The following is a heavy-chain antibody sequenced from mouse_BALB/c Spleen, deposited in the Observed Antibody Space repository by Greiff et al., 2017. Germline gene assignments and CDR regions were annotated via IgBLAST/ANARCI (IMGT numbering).Heavy chain of an antibody. V-gene: IGHV5-6-5*01. CDR3: ASYASGAWFAD. CDR2: ISSGGST. J-gene: IGHJ3*01. Sequence: EVKLVESGGGLVKPGGSLKLSCAASGFTFSSYAMSWVRQTPEKRLEWVASISSGGSTYYPDSVKGRFTISRDNARNILYLQMSSLRSEDTAMYYCASYASGAWFADWGQGTLVTVSA. D-gene: IGHD1-1*01. CDR1: GFTFSSYA.